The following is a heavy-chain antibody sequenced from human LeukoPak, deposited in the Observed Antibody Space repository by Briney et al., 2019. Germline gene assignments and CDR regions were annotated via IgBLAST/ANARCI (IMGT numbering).Heavy chain of an antibody. CDR1: GFTFSSYY. V-gene: IGHV3-30*02. D-gene: IGHD3-10*01. Sequence: GGSLRLSCAASGFTFSSYYMHWVRQAPGKCLEWVAVVHNDGDTKYFGDSVKGRFTISRDNSRSTLYLQMNSLRPEDTAIYYCAREGYYGSGSPPSLYFDYWGQGTLVTVSS. J-gene: IGHJ4*02. CDR3: AREGYYGSGSPPSLYFDY. CDR2: VHNDGDTK.